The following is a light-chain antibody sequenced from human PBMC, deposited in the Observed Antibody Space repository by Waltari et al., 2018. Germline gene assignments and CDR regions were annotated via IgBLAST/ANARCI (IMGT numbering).Light chain of an antibody. CDR1: SSDIGGYNY. Sequence: QSALTQPASVSGSPGQSITISCTGTSSDIGGYNYVSWYHKHPGKAPKRMIYDVSKRPSGVSNRFSGSKSGNTVSLTISGLQTVDEADYYCSSYTSSSARVFGTGTKVTVL. CDR3: SSYTSSSARV. J-gene: IGLJ1*01. CDR2: DVS. V-gene: IGLV2-14*01.